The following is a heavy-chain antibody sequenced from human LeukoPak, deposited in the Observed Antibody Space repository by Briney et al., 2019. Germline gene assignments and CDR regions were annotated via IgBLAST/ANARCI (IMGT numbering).Heavy chain of an antibody. CDR2: ISYDGSNK. CDR3: ARDHGDTAMVPVFDY. J-gene: IGHJ4*02. CDR1: GLTFSSYA. Sequence: GGSLRLSCAASGLTFSSYAMHWVRQAPGKGLEWVAVISYDGSNKYYADSVKGRFTISRDNSKNTLYLQMNSLRAEDTAVYYCARDHGDTAMVPVFDYWGQGTLVTVSS. D-gene: IGHD5-18*01. V-gene: IGHV3-30-3*01.